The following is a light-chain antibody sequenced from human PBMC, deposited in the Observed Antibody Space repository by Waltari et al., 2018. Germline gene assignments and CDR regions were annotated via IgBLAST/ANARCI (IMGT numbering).Light chain of an antibody. CDR3: NSRDTNNHWV. CDR1: SLRSYF. V-gene: IGLV3-19*01. J-gene: IGLJ3*02. CDR2: GKN. Sequence: SSELTQDPAVSVALGQTVRITCQGDSLRSYFASWYQQKPGQAPVLVMYGKNIRPSGNPDRISGSRSGNTASLTITGTQAEDEADYYCNSRDTNNHWVFGGGTKLTVL.